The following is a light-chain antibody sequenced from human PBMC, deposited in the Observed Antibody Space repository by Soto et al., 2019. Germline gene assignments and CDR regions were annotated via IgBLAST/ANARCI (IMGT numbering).Light chain of an antibody. CDR3: QAWDSGTVV. V-gene: IGLV3-1*01. J-gene: IGLJ2*01. Sequence: SYELTQPPSVSVSPGQTANITCSGNTLGSKFVFWYQQKAGQSPMVVIYEDTKRPSGITERFSGSNSGNTATLTISGTQAMDEADFYCQAWDSGTVVFGGGTTLTVL. CDR1: TLGSKF. CDR2: EDT.